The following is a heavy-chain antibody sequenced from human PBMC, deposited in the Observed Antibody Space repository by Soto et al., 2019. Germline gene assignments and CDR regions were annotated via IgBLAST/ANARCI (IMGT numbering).Heavy chain of an antibody. CDR3: ARDPNIVATMGSIYYYYGMDV. CDR2: IKQDGSEK. CDR1: GFTFSTYW. D-gene: IGHD5-12*01. V-gene: IGHV3-7*01. Sequence: EVQLVESGGGLVQPGGSLRLSCAASGFTFSTYWMSWVRQAPAKGLEWVANIKQDGSEKYYLDSVKGRFTISRDNAKNSLYLQMNSLRAEDTAVYYCARDPNIVATMGSIYYYYGMDVWGQGTTVTVSS. J-gene: IGHJ6*02.